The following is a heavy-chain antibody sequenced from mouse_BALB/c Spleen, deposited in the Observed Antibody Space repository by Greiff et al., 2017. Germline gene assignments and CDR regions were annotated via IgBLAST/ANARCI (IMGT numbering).Heavy chain of an antibody. D-gene: IGHD2-1*01. Sequence: EVQLVESGGGLVQPGGSRKLSCAASGFTFSSFGMHWVRQAPEKGLEWVAYISSGSSTIYYADTVKGRFTISRDNPKNTLFLQMTSLRSEDTAMYYCARSDYGNYEGFAYWGQGTLVTVSA. CDR2: ISSGSSTI. CDR3: ARSDYGNYEGFAY. J-gene: IGHJ3*01. V-gene: IGHV5-17*02. CDR1: GFTFSSFG.